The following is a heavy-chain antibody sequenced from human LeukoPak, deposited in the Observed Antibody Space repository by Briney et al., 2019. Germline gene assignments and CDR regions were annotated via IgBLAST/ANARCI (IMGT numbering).Heavy chain of an antibody. J-gene: IGHJ5*02. CDR2: IHSNGYT. CDR3: AQRQGPMSGTYDYFDP. Sequence: SETLSLTCTVSGGSISGYYWTWIRQPPGQGLEWIAYIHSNGYTNYNPSLRSRVTISVDPSKNQFSLTMTPVTAADTAIYYCAQRQGPMSGTYDYFDPWGQGALVTVSS. D-gene: IGHD1-26*01. V-gene: IGHV4-4*09. CDR1: GGSISGYY.